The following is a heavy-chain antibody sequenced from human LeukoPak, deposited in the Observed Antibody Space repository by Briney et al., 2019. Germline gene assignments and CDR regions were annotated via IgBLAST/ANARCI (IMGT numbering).Heavy chain of an antibody. CDR2: ISAYNGNT. J-gene: IGHJ5*02. Sequence: EASVKVSCKASGYTFTTYGISWVRQAPGKGLTWMGWISAYNGNTNYAQQFQGRVTMTTDTSMSTAYMELRSLRSDDTAVYYCARDLIAVRPGWFDPWGQGSLVTVSS. CDR3: ARDLIAVRPGWFDP. CDR1: GYTFTTYG. D-gene: IGHD6-6*01. V-gene: IGHV1-18*01.